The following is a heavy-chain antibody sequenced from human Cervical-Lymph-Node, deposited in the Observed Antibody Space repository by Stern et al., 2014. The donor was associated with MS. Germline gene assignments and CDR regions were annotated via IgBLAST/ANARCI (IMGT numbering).Heavy chain of an antibody. V-gene: IGHV2-70*01. D-gene: IGHD5-18*01. CDR1: GFSLSTNGMR. Sequence: QITLKESGPALVRPTQTLTLTCTFSGFSLSTNGMRVSWIRQPPGKALEWLAIIDWGDDKYSSTFLEARPTASKDTSKNTVVLAMTNMNPVDTAAYYCAVDVSGYSYGYDYWGQGTLVTVSS. CDR3: AVDVSGYSYGYDY. J-gene: IGHJ4*02. CDR2: IDWGDDK.